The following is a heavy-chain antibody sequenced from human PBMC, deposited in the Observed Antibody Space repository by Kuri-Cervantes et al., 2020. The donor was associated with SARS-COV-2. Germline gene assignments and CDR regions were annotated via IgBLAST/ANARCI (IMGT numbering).Heavy chain of an antibody. D-gene: IGHD2-15*01. J-gene: IGHJ4*02. CDR3: TTDRDYSWGESVDY. V-gene: IGHV3-15*07. CDR2: IKSKTDGGTT. CDR1: GFTFNNAW. Sequence: GESLKISCAASGFTFNNAWMNWVRQAPGKGLEWVGRIKSKTDGGTTDYAAPVKGRFTISRDDSENALYLQMNSLKTEDTAVYYCTTDRDYSWGESVDYWGQGTLVTVSS.